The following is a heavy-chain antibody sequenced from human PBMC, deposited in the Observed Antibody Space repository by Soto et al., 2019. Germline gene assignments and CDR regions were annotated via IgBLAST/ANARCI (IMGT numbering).Heavy chain of an antibody. CDR2: IIPIFGTA. CDR3: ARLYQLLDKDDY. Sequence: QVQLVQSGAEVKKPGSSVKVSCKASGGTFSSYAISWVRQAPGQGLEWMGGIIPIFGTANYAQKFQGRVTITADKSTSTAYMELRSLRYEDTAVYYCARLYQLLDKDDYWGQGTLVTVSS. V-gene: IGHV1-69*06. CDR1: GGTFSSYA. J-gene: IGHJ4*02. D-gene: IGHD2-2*01.